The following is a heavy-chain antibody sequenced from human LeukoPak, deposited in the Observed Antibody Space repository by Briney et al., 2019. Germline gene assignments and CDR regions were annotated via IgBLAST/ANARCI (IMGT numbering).Heavy chain of an antibody. CDR1: GFTVSSYE. J-gene: IGHJ3*02. CDR2: ISSSGTTT. V-gene: IGHV3-48*03. Sequence: GGSLRLSCAASGFTVSSYEMNWVRQAPGKGLEWVSYISSSGTTTFYADSVKGRFTISRDNAKNSLYLQMNSLRAEDTAVYYCARDGGEYCSGGRCTAFDIWGQGTMVTVSS. CDR3: ARDGGEYCSGGRCTAFDI. D-gene: IGHD2-15*01.